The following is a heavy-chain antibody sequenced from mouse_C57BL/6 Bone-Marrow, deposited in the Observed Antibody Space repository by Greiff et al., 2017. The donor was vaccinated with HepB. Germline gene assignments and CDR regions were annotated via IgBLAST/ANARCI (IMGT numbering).Heavy chain of an antibody. D-gene: IGHD1-1*01. CDR2: IDPANGNT. CDR3: ARGYYYGSSLYFDD. V-gene: IGHV14-3*01. CDR1: GFNIKNTY. J-gene: IGHJ2*01. Sequence: EVQLKESVAELVRPGASVKLSCTASGFNIKNTYMHWVKQRPEQGLEWIGTIDPANGNTTYAPKFKGKATITADTSSNTAYLPLSSLTSEDTAIYYWARGYYYGSSLYFDDWGQGTTLTVSS.